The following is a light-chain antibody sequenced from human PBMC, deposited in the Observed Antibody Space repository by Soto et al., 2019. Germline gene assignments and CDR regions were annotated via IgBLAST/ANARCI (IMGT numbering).Light chain of an antibody. CDR1: QGISNW. Sequence: DIQMTQSPSSVSASVGDRVSLTCRASQGISNWLAWYQQKPGRAPKLLIYAASSLQSGVSSRFSGSRFGTEFTLTISSLKPEYFATGCCQQGNSFPFTFGLGTKVDIK. CDR3: QQGNSFPFT. J-gene: IGKJ3*01. V-gene: IGKV1D-12*01. CDR2: AAS.